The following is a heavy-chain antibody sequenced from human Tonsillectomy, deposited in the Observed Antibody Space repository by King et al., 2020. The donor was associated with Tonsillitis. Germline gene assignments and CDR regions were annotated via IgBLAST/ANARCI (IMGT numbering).Heavy chain of an antibody. J-gene: IGHJ4*02. Sequence: QLQESGPGLVKPSETLSLTCTVSGASISSYFWSWIRQPPGKGLEWIGYIYYSGSTNYNPSLKSRVTLSVDTSKNQFSLKLSSVTAADTAVYYCARAYYGSAIFIVHWGQGTLVTVSS. CDR1: GASISSYF. CDR3: ARAYYGSAIFIVH. CDR2: IYYSGST. D-gene: IGHD3-10*01. V-gene: IGHV4-59*01.